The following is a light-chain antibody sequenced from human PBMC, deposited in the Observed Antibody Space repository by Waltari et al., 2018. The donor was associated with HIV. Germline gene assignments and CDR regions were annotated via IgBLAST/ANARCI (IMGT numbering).Light chain of an antibody. Sequence: DIVMTQSPDSLAVSLGERATINCQSSPSVLYSSNNKNYLAWYQQKPGQPPNLLIYWASTRESGVPDRFSGSGSGTDFTLTISSLQAEDVAVYYCQQYYSTPWTFGQGTKVEIK. CDR2: WAS. CDR1: PSVLYSSNNKNY. V-gene: IGKV4-1*01. J-gene: IGKJ1*01. CDR3: QQYYSTPWT.